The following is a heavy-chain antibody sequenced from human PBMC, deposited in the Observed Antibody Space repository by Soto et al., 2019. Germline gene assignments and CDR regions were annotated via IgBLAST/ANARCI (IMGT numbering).Heavy chain of an antibody. V-gene: IGHV3-21*01. D-gene: IGHD6-19*01. J-gene: IGHJ4*02. Sequence: PGGSLRLSCAASGFTFSSYSMNWVRQAPGKGLEWVSSISSSSSYIYYADSVKGRFTISRDNAKNSLYLQMNSLRAEDTAVYYCAREISSGWYYDYWGQGTLVTVSS. CDR3: AREISSGWYYDY. CDR1: GFTFSSYS. CDR2: ISSSSSYI.